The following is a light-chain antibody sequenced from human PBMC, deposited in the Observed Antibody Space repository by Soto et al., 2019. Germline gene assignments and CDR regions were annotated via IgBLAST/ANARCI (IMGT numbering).Light chain of an antibody. CDR1: QSVSNN. CDR2: GAS. Sequence: EIVMTQSPATLSVSPGERATLSYRASQSVSNNLAWYQQKPGQAPRLLIYGASTRATGIPARFSGSGSGTECTLTISSLQSEDFAVYYCQQYNNWALTFGGGTKVEIK. J-gene: IGKJ4*01. CDR3: QQYNNWALT. V-gene: IGKV3-15*01.